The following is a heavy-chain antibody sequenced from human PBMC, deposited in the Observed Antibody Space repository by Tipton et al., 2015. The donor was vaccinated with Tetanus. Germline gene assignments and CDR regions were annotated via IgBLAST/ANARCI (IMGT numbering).Heavy chain of an antibody. CDR1: GGSISRPDLY. V-gene: IGHV4-39*01. Sequence: TLSLTCSVSGGSISRPDLYWAWIRQPPGKGLEWIGSVYQSGRPNINPSLKSRVTVTVDTSKNQFSLKLASVTVADTAVYYCARHLYGYWFDPWGQGALVTVSS. J-gene: IGHJ5*02. CDR3: ARHLYGYWFDP. D-gene: IGHD2/OR15-2a*01. CDR2: VYQSGRP.